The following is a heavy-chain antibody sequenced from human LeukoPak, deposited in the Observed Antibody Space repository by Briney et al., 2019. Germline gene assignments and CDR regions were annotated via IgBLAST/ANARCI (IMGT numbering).Heavy chain of an antibody. CDR1: GGSFSAYY. CDR3: ARVHSGSYGLDY. Sequence: SETLSLTCAVYGGSFSAYYWSWIRQPPGKGLEWIGEINHSGSTNYTPSLKSRVTISVDTSKNQFSLKLSSVTAADTAVYYCARVHSGSYGLDYWGQGTLVTVSS. D-gene: IGHD1-26*01. V-gene: IGHV4-34*01. CDR2: INHSGST. J-gene: IGHJ4*02.